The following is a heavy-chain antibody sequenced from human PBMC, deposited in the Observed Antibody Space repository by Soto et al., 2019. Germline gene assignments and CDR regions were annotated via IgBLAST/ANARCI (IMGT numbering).Heavy chain of an antibody. V-gene: IGHV4-31*11. CDR3: TLNHCAGGGCYDRDY. Sequence: SETLSLTCDVSDESVTSPGDYWNWIRQRPDTGLEWIGYISSGGSPFYNPSLKSRVSISLDTSKNVISLTLRSVTAADTAVYYCTLNHCAGGGCYDRDYWGRGTRVTVSS. CDR2: ISSGGSP. J-gene: IGHJ1*01. CDR1: DESVTSPGDY. D-gene: IGHD2-15*01.